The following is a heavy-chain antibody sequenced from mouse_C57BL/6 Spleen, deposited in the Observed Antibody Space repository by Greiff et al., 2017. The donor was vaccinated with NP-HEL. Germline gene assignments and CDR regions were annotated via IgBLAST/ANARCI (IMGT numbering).Heavy chain of an antibody. D-gene: IGHD3-2*02. CDR2: ISGGGGNT. V-gene: IGHV5-9*01. CDR1: GFTFSSYT. Sequence: DVHLVESGGGLVKPGGSLKLSCAASGFTFSSYTMSWVRQTPEKRLEWVATISGGGGNTYYPDSVKGRFTISRDNAKNTLYLQMSSLRSEDTALYYCARGQLRLRGFDYWGQGTTLTVSS. CDR3: ARGQLRLRGFDY. J-gene: IGHJ2*01.